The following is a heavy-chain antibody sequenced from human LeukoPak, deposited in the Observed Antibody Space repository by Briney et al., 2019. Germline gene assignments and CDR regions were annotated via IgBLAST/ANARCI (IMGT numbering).Heavy chain of an antibody. CDR1: GGSFSGYY. J-gene: IGHJ4*02. D-gene: IGHD3-16*01. Sequence: SETLSLTCAVYGGSFSGYYWSWIRQPPGKGLEWIGEINHSGSTNYNPSLKSRVTISVDTSKNQFSLKLSSVTAADTAVYYCARDTRRGGNTDYWGQGTLVTVSS. V-gene: IGHV4-34*01. CDR2: INHSGST. CDR3: ARDTRRGGNTDY.